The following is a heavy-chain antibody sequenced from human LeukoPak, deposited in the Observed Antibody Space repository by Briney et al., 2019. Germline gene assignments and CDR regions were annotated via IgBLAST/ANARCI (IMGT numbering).Heavy chain of an antibody. J-gene: IGHJ6*02. CDR1: GGTFSSYA. V-gene: IGHV1-18*01. CDR2: ISAYNGNT. D-gene: IGHD3-22*01. CDR3: ARGALYYYDSSGLQYYYYGMDV. Sequence: GSSVKVSCKASGGTFSSYAISWVRQAPGQGLEWMGWISAYNGNTNYAQKLQGRVTMTTDTSTSTAYMELRSLRSDDTAVYYCARGALYYYDSSGLQYYYYGMDVWGQGTTVTVSS.